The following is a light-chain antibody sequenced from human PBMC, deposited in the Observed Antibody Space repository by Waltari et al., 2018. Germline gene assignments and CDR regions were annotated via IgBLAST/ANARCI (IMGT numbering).Light chain of an antibody. CDR3: ATWDDSLNGNV. V-gene: IGLV1-44*01. Sequence: QSVLTPPPSASGTPGQRVPISWSGSRTNLGSHPVHWYQPLPGTAPNLLIYTNNQRPSGVPDRFSGSKSGTSASLAISGLQSEDEAHYYCATWDDSLNGNVFGSGTKVIVL. CDR1: RTNLGSHP. CDR2: TNN. J-gene: IGLJ6*01.